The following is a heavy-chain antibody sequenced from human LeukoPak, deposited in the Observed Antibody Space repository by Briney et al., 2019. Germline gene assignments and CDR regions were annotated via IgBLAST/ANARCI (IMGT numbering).Heavy chain of an antibody. V-gene: IGHV3-30-3*01. CDR3: ARQVVTWFDP. J-gene: IGHJ5*02. CDR2: ISYDGSNK. Sequence: GGSLRLSCVASGFTFSSYAMHWVRQAPGKGLEWVAVISYDGSNKYYADSVKGRFTISRDNSKNTLYLQMNSLRAEDTAVYYCARQVVTWFDPWGQGTLVTVSS. CDR1: GFTFSSYA. D-gene: IGHD2-21*02.